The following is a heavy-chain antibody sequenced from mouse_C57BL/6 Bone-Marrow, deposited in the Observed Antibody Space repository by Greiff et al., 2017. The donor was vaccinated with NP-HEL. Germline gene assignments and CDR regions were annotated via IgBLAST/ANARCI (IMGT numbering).Heavy chain of an antibody. CDR2: LSNGGGST. Sequence: EVKLVESGGGLVQPGGSLKLSCAASGFTFSDYYMYWVRQTPEKRLEWVDYLSNGGGSTYYPDTVKGRFTISRDNAKNTLYLQMSRLKSEDTAMYYCARQPGTGAMDYWGQGTSVTVSS. CDR1: GFTFSDYY. V-gene: IGHV5-12*01. J-gene: IGHJ4*01. CDR3: ARQPGTGAMDY. D-gene: IGHD3-3*01.